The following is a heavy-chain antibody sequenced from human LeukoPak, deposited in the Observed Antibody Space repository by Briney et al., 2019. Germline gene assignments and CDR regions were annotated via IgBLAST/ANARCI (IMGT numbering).Heavy chain of an antibody. J-gene: IGHJ3*02. CDR1: GGSISSYY. CDR2: IYYSGST. CDR3: ARSHGLYAFDI. V-gene: IGHV4-59*01. Sequence: SETLSLTCTVSGGSISSYYWSWIRQPPGKGLEWIGYIYYSGSTNYNPSLKSRVTISVDTSKNQFSLKLSSVTAADTAVYYCARSHGLYAFDIWGQGTMVTVSS.